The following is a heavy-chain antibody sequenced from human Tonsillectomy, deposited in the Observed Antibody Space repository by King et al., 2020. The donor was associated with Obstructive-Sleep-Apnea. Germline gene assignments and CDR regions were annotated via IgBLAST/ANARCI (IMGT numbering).Heavy chain of an antibody. CDR2: IDSSGTT. Sequence: QLQESGPGLVKPSETLSLTCTVSGVSISDYYWGWVRQAAGKGLEWIGRIDSSGTTYYSPSLKTRVTMSVDTSSSHFSLNLISVTAADTAVYYCARCWDTSGTYQQYYYAMDVWGQGTTVTVSS. J-gene: IGHJ6*02. V-gene: IGHV4-4*07. D-gene: IGHD3-10*01. CDR3: ARCWDTSGTYQQYYYAMDV. CDR1: GVSISDYY.